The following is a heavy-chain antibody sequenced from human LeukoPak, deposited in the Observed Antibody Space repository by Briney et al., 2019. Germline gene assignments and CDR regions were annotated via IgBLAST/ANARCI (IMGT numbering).Heavy chain of an antibody. CDR2: ITSSSTK. J-gene: IGHJ4*02. Sequence: GGSLRLSCVASGFTFSTYSMNWVRHAPGKGLEWVSHITSSSTKHYADSVRGRFTISRDNAKNSLYLQITNLRAEDTAVYFCARDLKSIPVAGTCYDYWGQGTLVTVSS. V-gene: IGHV3-48*01. D-gene: IGHD2-8*01. CDR3: ARDLKSIPVAGTCYDY. CDR1: GFTFSTYS.